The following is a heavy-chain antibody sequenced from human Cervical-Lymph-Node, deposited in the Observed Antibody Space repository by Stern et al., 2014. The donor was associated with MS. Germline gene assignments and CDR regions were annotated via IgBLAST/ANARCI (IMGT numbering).Heavy chain of an antibody. CDR3: ARIRHVAGNYYFDY. J-gene: IGHJ4*02. CDR1: GFSLSTSGMC. V-gene: IGHV2-70*01. D-gene: IGHD6-19*01. CDR2: IDWADDK. Sequence: QITLKESGPALVKPTQTLTLTCTFSGFSLSTSGMCVSWIRQPPGKALEWLALIDWADDKSYATSLKTRLTISKDPSKDQVVLTMTNMDPVDTATYYCARIRHVAGNYYFDYWGQGTLVTVSS.